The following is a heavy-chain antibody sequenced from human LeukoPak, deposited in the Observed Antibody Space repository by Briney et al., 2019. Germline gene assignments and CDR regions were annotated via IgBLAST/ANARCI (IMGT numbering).Heavy chain of an antibody. J-gene: IGHJ4*02. CDR3: ARVINYYDSSGYYPIDY. V-gene: IGHV1-8*01. CDR2: MNPNSGNT. Sequence: ASAKVSCKAPGYTFTSYDINWVRQATGQGLEWMGWMNPNSGNTGYAQKFQGRVTITRNTSISTAYMEPNSLRSEDTAVYYCARVINYYDSSGYYPIDYWGQGTLVTVSS. CDR1: GYTFTSYD. D-gene: IGHD3-22*01.